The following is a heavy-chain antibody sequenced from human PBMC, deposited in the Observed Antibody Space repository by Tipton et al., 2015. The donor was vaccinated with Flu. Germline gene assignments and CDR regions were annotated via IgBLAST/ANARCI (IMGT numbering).Heavy chain of an antibody. CDR2: IYTSGST. J-gene: IGHJ4*02. CDR1: GGSLSSYY. Sequence: TLSLTCTVSGGSLSSYYWSWIRQPAGKGLEWIGRIYTSGSTKYNPSLKSRLTMSVDASKQQFSLKLSSVTAADTAVYYCARGSGSGTFMIFDLWGQGTLVTVSS. D-gene: IGHD3-10*01. V-gene: IGHV4-4*07. CDR3: ARGSGSGTFMIFDL.